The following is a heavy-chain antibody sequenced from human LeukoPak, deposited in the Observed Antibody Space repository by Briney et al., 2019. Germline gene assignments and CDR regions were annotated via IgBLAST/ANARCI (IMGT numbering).Heavy chain of an antibody. CDR3: ARTTEGGYSYGYFYYYYMDV. V-gene: IGHV4-59*01. CDR2: IYYSGST. J-gene: IGHJ6*03. Sequence: PSETLYLTCTVSGGSISSYYWGWIRQPPGKGLEWIGSIYYSGSTNYKSSLKSRVTISVDTSKNQFSLKLSSVTAADTAVYYCARTTEGGYSYGYFYYYYMDVWGKGTTVTISS. D-gene: IGHD5-18*01. CDR1: GGSISSYY.